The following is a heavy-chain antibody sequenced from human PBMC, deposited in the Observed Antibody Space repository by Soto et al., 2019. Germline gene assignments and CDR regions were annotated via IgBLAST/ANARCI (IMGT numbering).Heavy chain of an antibody. CDR2: ISAYNGNT. Sequence: GASVKVSCKASGYTFTSYGISWVRQAPGQGLEWMGWISAYNGNTNYAQKLQGRVTMTTDTSTSTAYMELRSLRSDDTAVYYCARDFSPIWFGEFNNWFDPWGQGTLVTVSS. CDR3: ARDFSPIWFGEFNNWFDP. CDR1: GYTFTSYG. V-gene: IGHV1-18*01. D-gene: IGHD3-10*01. J-gene: IGHJ5*02.